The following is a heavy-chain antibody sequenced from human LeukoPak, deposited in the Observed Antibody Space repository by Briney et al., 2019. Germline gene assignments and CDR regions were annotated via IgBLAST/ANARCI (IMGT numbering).Heavy chain of an antibody. J-gene: IGHJ6*03. CDR2: ISGSGGST. D-gene: IGHD2-15*01. V-gene: IGHV3-23*01. CDR1: GFTFGNYA. CDR3: AKDGVVVVAATLADYYMDV. Sequence: PGGSLRLSCVASGFTFGNYAMSWVRQAPGKGLEWVSAISGSGGSTYYADSVKGRFTISRDNSKNTLYLQMNSLRAEDTAVYYCAKDGVVVVAATLADYYMDVWGKGTTVTVSS.